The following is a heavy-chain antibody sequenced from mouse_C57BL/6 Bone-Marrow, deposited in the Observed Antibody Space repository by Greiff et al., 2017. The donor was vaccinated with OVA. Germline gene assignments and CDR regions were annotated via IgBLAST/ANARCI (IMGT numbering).Heavy chain of an antibody. CDR1: GYTFINNW. J-gene: IGHJ4*01. CDR3: ARDYGSSGGALDY. V-gene: IGHV1-55*01. CDR2: VFPGSGGS. Sequence: QVQLQQPGAELVKPGASVKMSCRASGYTFINNWITWVRQRPGQGLEWIGDVFPGSGGSNNNEKFKRRATLTVDTSSSTAYMQLSSLTSEDSAVYYCARDYGSSGGALDYWGQGTSVTVSS. D-gene: IGHD1-1*01.